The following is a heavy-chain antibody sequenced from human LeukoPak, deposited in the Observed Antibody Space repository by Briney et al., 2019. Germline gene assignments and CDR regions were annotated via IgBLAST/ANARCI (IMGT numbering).Heavy chain of an antibody. Sequence: GASVKVSCKVSGYTLTELSMHWVRQAPGKGLEWMGGFDPEDGETIYAQKFQGRVTMTEDTSTDRAYMELSSLRSEDTAVYYCATDLVLAGDYGEGIFRAWGQGTLVTVSS. CDR3: ATDLVLAGDYGEGIFRA. D-gene: IGHD4-17*01. CDR1: GYTLTELS. J-gene: IGHJ4*02. V-gene: IGHV1-24*01. CDR2: FDPEDGET.